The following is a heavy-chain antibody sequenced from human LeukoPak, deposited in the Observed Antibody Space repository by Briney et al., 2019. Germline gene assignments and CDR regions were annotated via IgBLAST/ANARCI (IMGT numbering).Heavy chain of an antibody. J-gene: IGHJ4*02. CDR2: ISYDGSEK. V-gene: IGHV3-30*03. CDR3: ARGYYDFWSGYYDY. CDR1: GFSFSGYG. Sequence: GRSLRLSCAASGFSFSGYGMHWVRQAPGKGLEWVAVISYDGSEKYYADSVKGRFTISRDNSKNTLYLQMSSLRAEDTAVYYCARGYYDFWSGYYDYWGQGTLVAVSS. D-gene: IGHD3-3*01.